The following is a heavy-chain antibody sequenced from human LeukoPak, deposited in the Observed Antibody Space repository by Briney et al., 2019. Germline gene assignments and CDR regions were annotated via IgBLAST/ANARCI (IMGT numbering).Heavy chain of an antibody. J-gene: IGHJ4*02. Sequence: ASVKVSCKASGYTFTDYFVHWVRQAPGQGLEWMGWINPNNTDTNYAQKFQGRVTMTRDTSICTAYMELSSLTSDDTAVYYCARRGSGYGYDYWGQGTLVTVSS. CDR3: ARRGSGYGYDY. CDR1: GYTFTDYF. V-gene: IGHV1-2*02. CDR2: INPNNTDT. D-gene: IGHD5-18*01.